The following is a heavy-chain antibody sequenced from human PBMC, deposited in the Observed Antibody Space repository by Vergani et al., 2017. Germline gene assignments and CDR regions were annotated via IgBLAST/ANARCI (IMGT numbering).Heavy chain of an antibody. CDR2: FSGSGGST. V-gene: IGHV3-23*01. D-gene: IGHD4-17*01. CDR3: AKDRDTVTNPFYYYYYGMDV. J-gene: IGHJ6*02. CDR1: GFTFSSYA. Sequence: EVQLLESGGGLVQPGGSLRLSCAASGFTFSSYAMSWVRQAPGKGLEWVSAFSGSGGSTYYADSVKGRFTISRDNSKNTLYLQMNSLRAEDTAVYYCAKDRDTVTNPFYYYYYGMDVWGQGTTVTVSS.